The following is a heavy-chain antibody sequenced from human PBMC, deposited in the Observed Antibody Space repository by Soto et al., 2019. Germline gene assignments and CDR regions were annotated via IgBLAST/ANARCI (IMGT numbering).Heavy chain of an antibody. D-gene: IGHD1-7*01. V-gene: IGHV3-23*01. Sequence: GSLRLSCEASGFNFRSYAMSWVRPAPGKGLEWVSTINGSDGWTYYADSVQGRFTISRDNSQNNPYLQMNSLRAEDTAAYYCGKGVLWAAISGTAGVYYFDSLGQGTLVTVSS. CDR2: INGSDGWT. CDR3: GKGVLWAAISGTAGVYYFDS. CDR1: GFNFRSYA. J-gene: IGHJ4*02.